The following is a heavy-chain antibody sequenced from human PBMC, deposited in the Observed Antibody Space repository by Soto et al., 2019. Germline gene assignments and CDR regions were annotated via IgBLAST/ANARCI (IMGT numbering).Heavy chain of an antibody. V-gene: IGHV3-74*01. CDR1: GFTFKMFW. Sequence: EVQLVESGGGLVQPGGSLRLSCAASGFTFKMFWMHWVRQVPGKGPEWVSRINDDGISTNYADSVKGRFTISRDNAKNTLYLQMNALRVEDTALYYCTRGPRSTSTATGAFWGQGTLVTVSS. D-gene: IGHD1-1*01. J-gene: IGHJ4*02. CDR2: INDDGIST. CDR3: TRGPRSTSTATGAF.